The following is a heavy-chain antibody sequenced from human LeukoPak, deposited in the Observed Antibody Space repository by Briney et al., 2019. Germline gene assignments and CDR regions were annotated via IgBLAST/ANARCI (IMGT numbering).Heavy chain of an antibody. V-gene: IGHV1-8*01. CDR1: GYTFTSYD. D-gene: IGHD6-19*01. Sequence: ASVKVSCKASGYTFTSYDINWVRQATGQGLEWMGWMSPNSGNTGYAQKFQGRVTMTRNTSISTAYMELSSLRSEDTAVYYCARSSYSSGWYPPYYFDYWGQGTLVTVSS. CDR3: ARSSYSSGWYPPYYFDY. J-gene: IGHJ4*02. CDR2: MSPNSGNT.